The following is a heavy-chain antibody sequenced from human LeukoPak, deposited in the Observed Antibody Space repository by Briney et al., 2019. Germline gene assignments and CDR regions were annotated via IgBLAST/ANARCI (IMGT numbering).Heavy chain of an antibody. V-gene: IGHV3-48*02. J-gene: IGHJ4*02. CDR3: ATDQRYAFDY. CDR2: IHTTAEGTKYA. Sequence: GGSLRLSCTTSGFSFTDYPMNWVRQAPGKGLEWISNIHTTAEGTKYAYYADSVKGRVTISRDDGKNTLYLHMNSLRDDDTAVYYCATDQRYAFDYWGQGILVTVSS. CDR1: GFSFTDYP. D-gene: IGHD3-9*01.